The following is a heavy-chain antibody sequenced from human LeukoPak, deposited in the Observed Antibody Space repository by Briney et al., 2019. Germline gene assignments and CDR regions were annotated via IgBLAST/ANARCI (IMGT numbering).Heavy chain of an antibody. D-gene: IGHD1-26*01. CDR2: ISGSGGST. V-gene: IGHV3-23*01. CDR3: ARAIVGATTRSFDY. CDR1: GFTFSSYA. Sequence: TGGSLRLSCAASGFTFSSYAMSWVRQAPGKGLEWVSAISGSGGSTYYADSVKGRFTISRDNSRNTLYLQMNSLRAEDTAVFYCARAIVGATTRSFDYWGQGTLVTVSS. J-gene: IGHJ4*02.